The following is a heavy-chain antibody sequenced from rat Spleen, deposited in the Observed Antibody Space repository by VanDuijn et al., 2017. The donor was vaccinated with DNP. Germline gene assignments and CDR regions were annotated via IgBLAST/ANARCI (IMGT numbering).Heavy chain of an antibody. CDR3: ANYNYYDGTY. CDR1: GFTFSDYD. CDR2: INPDGGST. V-gene: IGHV5-58*01. Sequence: EVQLMESGGGLVQPGRSLKLSCAASGFTFSDYDMAWIRQAPGKGLEWIASINPDGGSTGYVGSVKGRFTISRDNAENTVYLQMNSLRSEDTATYYCANYNYYDGTYWGQGVMVTVSS. D-gene: IGHD1-12*02. J-gene: IGHJ2*01.